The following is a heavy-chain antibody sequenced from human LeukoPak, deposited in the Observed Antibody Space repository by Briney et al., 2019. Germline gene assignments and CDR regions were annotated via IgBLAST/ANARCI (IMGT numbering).Heavy chain of an antibody. Sequence: GSSVKVSCKASGGTFSSYAISCVRQAPGQGLEWMGGIIPIFGTANYAQKFQGRVTITADESTSTAYMELSGLRSEDTAVYYCARDRDVDIVATILRYAFDIWGQGTMVTVSS. CDR1: GGTFSSYA. V-gene: IGHV1-69*01. CDR2: IIPIFGTA. D-gene: IGHD5-12*01. CDR3: ARDRDVDIVATILRYAFDI. J-gene: IGHJ3*02.